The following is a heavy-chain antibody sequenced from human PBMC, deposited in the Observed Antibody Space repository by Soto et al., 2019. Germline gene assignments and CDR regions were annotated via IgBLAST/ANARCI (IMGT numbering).Heavy chain of an antibody. Sequence: PGGSLRLSCAASGFTFSSYWMHWVRQAPGKGLEWVSPINSGGGSTCYADSVKGRFTISRDNSKNTLYLQMNSLRAEDTAVYYCAKDWQFERDDFWSAYYTSWFDPWGQGTLVTVS. D-gene: IGHD3-3*01. CDR1: GFTFSSYW. V-gene: IGHV3-74*01. CDR3: AKDWQFERDDFWSAYYTSWFDP. J-gene: IGHJ5*02. CDR2: INSGGGST.